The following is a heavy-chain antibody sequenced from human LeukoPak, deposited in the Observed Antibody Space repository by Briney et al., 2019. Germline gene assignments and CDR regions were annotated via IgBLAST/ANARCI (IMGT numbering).Heavy chain of an antibody. V-gene: IGHV3-74*01. D-gene: IGHD3-10*01. CDR2: INSDGSST. CDR3: STGSGHAFDI. Sequence: GASLRLSCAASGFTFSSYWMHWVRQVPGKGLVWVSRINSDGSSTSYADPVKGRFPISRDNAKNTLYVQMNSLRAEDTAVYYCSTGSGHAFDIWGRGTMVTVSS. CDR1: GFTFSSYW. J-gene: IGHJ3*02.